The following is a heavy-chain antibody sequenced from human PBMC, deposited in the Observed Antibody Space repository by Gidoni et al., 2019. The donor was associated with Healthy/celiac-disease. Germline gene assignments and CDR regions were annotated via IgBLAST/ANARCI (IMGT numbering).Heavy chain of an antibody. CDR1: GGSISGYY. V-gene: IGHV4-59*08. J-gene: IGHJ4*02. Sequence: QVQLQESGPGLVKPSETLSLTCTVSGGSISGYYWSWIRQPPGRGLEWIAYISYSGSTNYNPSLKSRLAIALDTSRSQFSLKLSSVTAADTALYYCARHLRVGATPDFDYWGQGTLVTVSS. CDR2: ISYSGST. CDR3: ARHLRVGATPDFDY. D-gene: IGHD1-26*01.